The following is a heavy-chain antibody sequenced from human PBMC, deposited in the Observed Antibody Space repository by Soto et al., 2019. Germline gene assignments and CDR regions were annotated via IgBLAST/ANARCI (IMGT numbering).Heavy chain of an antibody. J-gene: IGHJ6*03. V-gene: IGHV3-33*01. Sequence: QVQLVESGGGVVQPGRSLRLSCAASGFTFSSYGMHWVRQAPGKGLEWVAVIWYDGSNKYYADSVKGRFTISRDNSKNTLYLQMNSLRAEDTAVYYCARDGGEYSRSPNYYYYYYMDVWGKGTTVTVSS. CDR1: GFTFSSYG. CDR3: ARDGGEYSRSPNYYYYYYMDV. CDR2: IWYDGSNK. D-gene: IGHD6-6*01.